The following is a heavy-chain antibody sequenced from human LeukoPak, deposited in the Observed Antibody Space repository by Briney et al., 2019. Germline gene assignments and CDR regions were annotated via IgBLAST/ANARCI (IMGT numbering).Heavy chain of an antibody. J-gene: IGHJ4*02. CDR3: AKARGWYYFDC. D-gene: IGHD6-19*01. V-gene: IGHV3-9*03. CDR2: ISWNSGSI. Sequence: GGSLRLSCAASGFTFDDYAMHWVRQAPGKGLEWVSGISWNSGSIGYADSVKGRFTISRDNAKNSLYLQMNSLRAEDMALYYCAKARGWYYFDCWGQGTLVTVSS. CDR1: GFTFDDYA.